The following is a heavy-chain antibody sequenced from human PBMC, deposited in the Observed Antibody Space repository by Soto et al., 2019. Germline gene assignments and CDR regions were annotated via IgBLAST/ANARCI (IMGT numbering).Heavy chain of an antibody. Sequence: QVQLVQSGAEVKKPGASVKVSCKASGYTFTSYGISWVRQAPGQGLEWMGWISTYNGNTNYAQKFQGRVTMTTDTSTSTAYMELRNLISDDTAVYYCAREDSSGYKGGCRYWGQGTLVTVSS. CDR3: AREDSSGYKGGCRY. CDR2: ISTYNGNT. V-gene: IGHV1-18*01. D-gene: IGHD3-22*01. CDR1: GYTFTSYG. J-gene: IGHJ4*02.